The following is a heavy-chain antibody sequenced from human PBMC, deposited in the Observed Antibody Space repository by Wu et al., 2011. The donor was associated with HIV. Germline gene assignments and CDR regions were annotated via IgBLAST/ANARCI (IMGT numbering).Heavy chain of an antibody. CDR3: ARDPPGYPYFFDY. CDR1: GYTFISHY. J-gene: IGHJ4*02. V-gene: IGHV1-46*01. Sequence: QVQLVQSGAEVKKPGASVKVSCKASGYTFISHYLHWVRQVPGQGLEWMGVINPSDDFTRYAQKFQGRVTMTTDTSTSTAYMELRSLRSDDTAVYFCARDPPGYPYFFDYWGQGTLVTVSS. CDR2: INPSDDFT. D-gene: IGHD5-12*01.